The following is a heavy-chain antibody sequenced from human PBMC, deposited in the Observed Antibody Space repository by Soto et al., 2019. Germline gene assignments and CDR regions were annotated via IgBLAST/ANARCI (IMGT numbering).Heavy chain of an antibody. Sequence: GGSLRLSCAASGFTFSSYAVSWVRQAPGKGLEWVSGISGSGGSTFYAGSVKGRFTISRDNSKNMLFLQMNSLGVGDTALYYCARDREPDGIWTFDSWGQGTLVTVSS. D-gene: IGHD3-9*01. CDR1: GFTFSSYA. CDR2: ISGSGGST. J-gene: IGHJ4*02. CDR3: ARDREPDGIWTFDS. V-gene: IGHV3-23*01.